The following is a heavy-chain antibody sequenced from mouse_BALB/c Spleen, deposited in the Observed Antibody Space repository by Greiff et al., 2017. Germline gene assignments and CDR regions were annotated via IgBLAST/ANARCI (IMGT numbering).Heavy chain of an antibody. CDR2: ISSGGST. J-gene: IGHJ3*01. V-gene: IGHV5-6-5*01. CDR1: GFPFSSYA. Sequence: EVKLVESGGGLVKPGGSLKLSCAASGFPFSSYAMSWVRQTPEKRLEWVASISSGGSTYYPDRVKGRFTISRDNARNILYLQMSSLKSEDTAMYYCTRAGAPPFAYWGQGTLVTVSA. CDR3: TRAGAPPFAY.